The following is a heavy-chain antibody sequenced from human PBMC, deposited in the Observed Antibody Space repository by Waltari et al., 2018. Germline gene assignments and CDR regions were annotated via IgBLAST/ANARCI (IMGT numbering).Heavy chain of an antibody. Sequence: QVQLQESGPGLVKPSETLSLTCTVSGGSITSYYWSWIRQSPGKGLEWIGYIYYSGSTNYNPSLKSRLTISVDGSNNQFSLNLTSMTAADTAVYYCARVGAPSSGFQRSQPFDYWGQGTLVTVSS. D-gene: IGHD6-19*01. CDR2: IYYSGST. CDR3: ARVGAPSSGFQRSQPFDY. CDR1: GGSITSYY. V-gene: IGHV4-59*01. J-gene: IGHJ4*02.